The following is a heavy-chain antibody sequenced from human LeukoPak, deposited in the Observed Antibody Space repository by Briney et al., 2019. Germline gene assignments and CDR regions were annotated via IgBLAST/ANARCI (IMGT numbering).Heavy chain of an antibody. V-gene: IGHV1-69*04. Sequence: SVKVSCKASGGTFSSYAISWVRQAPGQGLEWMGRIIPILGIANYAQKFQGRVTITADKSTSTAYMELSRLRSEDTAVYYCARDYYGSGSYYLNWFDPWGQGTLVTVSS. CDR3: ARDYYGSGSYYLNWFDP. CDR2: IIPILGIA. J-gene: IGHJ5*02. CDR1: GGTFSSYA. D-gene: IGHD3-10*01.